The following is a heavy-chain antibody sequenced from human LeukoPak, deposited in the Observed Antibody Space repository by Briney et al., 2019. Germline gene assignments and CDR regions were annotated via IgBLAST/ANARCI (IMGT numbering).Heavy chain of an antibody. J-gene: IGHJ3*01. CDR2: INRDGTQK. V-gene: IGHV3-7*05. CDR1: GFTLSNFW. Sequence: GGSLRLSCAASGFTLSNFWMNWVRQAPGKGLEWVAIINRDGTQKHYVDSVKGRFTISRDNAKNSLYLQMNSLRAEDTAAYYCARDPTVTNVHEDFDLWGQGTMVTVSS. CDR3: ARDPTVTNVHEDFDL. D-gene: IGHD4-17*01.